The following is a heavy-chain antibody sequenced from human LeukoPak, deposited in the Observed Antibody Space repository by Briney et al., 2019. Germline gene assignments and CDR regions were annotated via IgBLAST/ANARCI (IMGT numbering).Heavy chain of an antibody. CDR2: IYYSGST. Sequence: SETLSLTCTVSGGSISSSSYYWGWIRQPPGKGLEWIGSIYYSGSTYYNPSLKSRVTISVDTSKNQFSLKLSSVTAADTAVYYCAYCSSTSCYYYYYMDVWGKGTTVTVSS. CDR1: GGSISSSSYY. CDR3: AYCSSTSCYYYYYMDV. D-gene: IGHD2-2*01. V-gene: IGHV4-39*01. J-gene: IGHJ6*03.